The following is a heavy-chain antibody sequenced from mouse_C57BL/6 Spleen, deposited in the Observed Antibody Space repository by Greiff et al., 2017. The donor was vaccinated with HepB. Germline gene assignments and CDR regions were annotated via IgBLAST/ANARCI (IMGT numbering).Heavy chain of an antibody. V-gene: IGHV14-2*01. J-gene: IGHJ4*01. CDR1: GFNIKDYY. Sequence: EVKLVESGAELVKPGASVKLSCTASGFNIKDYYMHWVKQRTEQGLEWIGRIDPEDGETKYAPKFQGKATITADTSSNTAYLQRSSLTSEDTAVYYCASPHYYGSRDYYALDYWGQGTSVTVSS. D-gene: IGHD1-1*01. CDR3: ASPHYYGSRDYYALDY. CDR2: IDPEDGET.